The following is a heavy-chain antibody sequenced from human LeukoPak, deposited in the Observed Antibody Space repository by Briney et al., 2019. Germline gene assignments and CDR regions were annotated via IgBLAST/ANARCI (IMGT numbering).Heavy chain of an antibody. J-gene: IGHJ5*02. CDR2: ISAYNGYT. CDR3: ATSLGVGVAGTFWFDP. CDR1: GYTFTSYG. D-gene: IGHD6-19*01. Sequence: ASVKVSCKASGYTFTSYGISWVRQAPGQGLEFMGWISAYNGYTNYAQKFQGRVTMTTDTSTSTAYMELRSLRSDDTAVYYCATSLGVGVAGTFWFDPWGQGTLVTVSS. V-gene: IGHV1-18*01.